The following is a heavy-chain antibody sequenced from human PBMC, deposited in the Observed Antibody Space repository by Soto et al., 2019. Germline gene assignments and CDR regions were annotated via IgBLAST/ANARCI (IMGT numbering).Heavy chain of an antibody. D-gene: IGHD3-22*01. CDR3: ARGKRGSSGYKFDY. CDR1: GYTFTRNY. J-gene: IGHJ4*02. Sequence: ASVKVSCKASGYTFTRNYIHRVLQAPGQGPEWMGIVNPSDGYTNYAQKFQGRVTMTRDTSTSTVYMELSSLRSEDTAVYYCARGKRGSSGYKFDYWGQGTRVTVSS. V-gene: IGHV1-46*01. CDR2: VNPSDGYT.